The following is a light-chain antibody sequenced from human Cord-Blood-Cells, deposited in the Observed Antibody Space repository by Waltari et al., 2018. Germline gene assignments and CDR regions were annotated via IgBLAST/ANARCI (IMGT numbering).Light chain of an antibody. CDR2: AAS. CDR1: QSISSY. Sequence: DIQMTHSPPSPSASVGHRVTITSRASQSISSYLNCYQQRPWKAPKLLIYAASSLQSGVPSRFSGSGSGTEFTLTISSLQPEDFATYYGQQSYSTPITFGQGTRLEIK. V-gene: IGKV1-39*01. J-gene: IGKJ5*01. CDR3: QQSYSTPIT.